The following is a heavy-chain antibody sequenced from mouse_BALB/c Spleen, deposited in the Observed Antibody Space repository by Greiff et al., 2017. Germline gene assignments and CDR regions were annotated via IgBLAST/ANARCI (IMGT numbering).Heavy chain of an antibody. CDR3: ASHGYDRNFDV. Sequence: VKVVESGPGLVAPSQSLSITCTVSGFSLSRYSVHWVRQPPGKGLEWLGMIWGGGSTDYNSALKSRLSISKDNSKSQVFLKMNSLQTDDTAMYYCASHGYDRNFDVWGAGTTVTVSS. CDR2: IWGGGST. D-gene: IGHD2-2*01. J-gene: IGHJ1*01. CDR1: GFSLSRYS. V-gene: IGHV2-6-4*01.